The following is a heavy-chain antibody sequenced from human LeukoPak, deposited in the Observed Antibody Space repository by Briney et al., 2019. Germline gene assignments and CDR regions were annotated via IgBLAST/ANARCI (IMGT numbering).Heavy chain of an antibody. Sequence: SETLSLTCTVSGGSISSNSYYWGWIGPPPGKGLEWFGSIYYSESTYYTPSLKSRVTISVDTSKNQFSLKLSSVTAADTAVYYCARPVAKAESFDYWGQGTLVTVSS. J-gene: IGHJ4*02. CDR2: IYYSEST. D-gene: IGHD5-12*01. CDR3: ARPVAKAESFDY. V-gene: IGHV4-39*01. CDR1: GGSISSNSYY.